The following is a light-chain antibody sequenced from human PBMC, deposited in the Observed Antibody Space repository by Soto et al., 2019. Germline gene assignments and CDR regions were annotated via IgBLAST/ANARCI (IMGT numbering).Light chain of an antibody. CDR1: QGIDNH. J-gene: IGKJ3*01. Sequence: DIQMTQSPSSLSASVGDRVTITCRASQGIDNHLAWYQQKPGKAPNLLIYAASTLQSGVPSRFSGSGFGTDFTLTISSLQPEDVATYCCQQSTSAPFTFGPGTKVDI. CDR2: AAS. CDR3: QQSTSAPFT. V-gene: IGKV1-27*01.